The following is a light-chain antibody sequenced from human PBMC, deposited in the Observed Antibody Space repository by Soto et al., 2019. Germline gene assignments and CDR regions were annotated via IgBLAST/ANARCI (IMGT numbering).Light chain of an antibody. CDR2: GAS. V-gene: IGKV3-15*01. Sequence: EIVMTQSPATLSVSPGERATLSCRASQSVSSNLAWYQHKPGQAPRLLIYGASTRATGIPARFSGSGSGTEFTLTISGLQSEDFAVYYCQHYNNWPLTFGGGTKVEI. J-gene: IGKJ4*01. CDR3: QHYNNWPLT. CDR1: QSVSSN.